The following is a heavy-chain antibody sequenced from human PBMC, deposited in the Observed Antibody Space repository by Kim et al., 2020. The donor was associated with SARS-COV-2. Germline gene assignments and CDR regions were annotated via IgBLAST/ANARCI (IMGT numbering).Heavy chain of an antibody. CDR3: ARDRNSGYDAVDY. D-gene: IGHD5-12*01. J-gene: IGHJ4*02. CDR1: GFTFSSYG. V-gene: IGHV3-33*01. Sequence: GGSLRLSCAASGFTFSSYGMHWVRQAPGKGLEWVAVIWYDGSNKYYADSVKGRFTISRDNSKNTLYLQMNSLRAEDTAVYYCARDRNSGYDAVDYWGQGTLVTVSS. CDR2: IWYDGSNK.